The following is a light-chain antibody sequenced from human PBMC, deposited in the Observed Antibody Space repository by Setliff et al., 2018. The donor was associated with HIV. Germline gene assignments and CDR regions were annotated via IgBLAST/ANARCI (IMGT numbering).Light chain of an antibody. CDR3: NSYTGSSTGYV. CDR1: SSDVGDYDF. Sequence: QSVLAQPASVSGSPGQLITISCTGTSSDVGDYDFVSWFQQHPGKAPKLMIYEVSNRPSGVSNRFSGSKSGNTASLTISGLQAEDEADYYCNSYTGSSTGYVFGTGTKVTVL. J-gene: IGLJ1*01. CDR2: EVS. V-gene: IGLV2-14*01.